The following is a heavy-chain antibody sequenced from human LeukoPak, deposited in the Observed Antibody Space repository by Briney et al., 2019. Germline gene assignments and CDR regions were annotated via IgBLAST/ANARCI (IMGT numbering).Heavy chain of an antibody. CDR1: GFTFSSYA. CDR3: AKDMSLDY. CDR2: ISDSGDTP. D-gene: IGHD3-16*01. J-gene: IGHJ4*02. Sequence: GGSLRLSCTASGFTFSSYAMSWVRQAPGKGLEWVSSISDSGDTPYYADSVKGLFTISRDNSKNTLYLQMNSLRAEDTALYYCAKDMSLDYWGQGTLVTVSS. V-gene: IGHV3-23*01.